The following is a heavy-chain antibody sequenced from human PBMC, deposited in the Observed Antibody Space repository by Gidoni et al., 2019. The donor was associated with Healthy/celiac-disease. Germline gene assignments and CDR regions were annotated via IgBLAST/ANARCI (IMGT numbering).Heavy chain of an antibody. D-gene: IGHD3-3*01. J-gene: IGHJ5*02. CDR1: GFPFISYG. V-gene: IGHV3-33*01. CDR2: IWYDGSNK. CDR3: ARDKSITIFGVGYNWFDP. Sequence: QVQLVESGGCVVQPGRSLRLSWSASGFPFISYGLHWVRQAPGKGLEWVAVIWYDGSNKYYADSVKGRFTISRDNSKNTLYLQMNSLRAEDTAVYYCARDKSITIFGVGYNWFDPWGQGTLVTVSS.